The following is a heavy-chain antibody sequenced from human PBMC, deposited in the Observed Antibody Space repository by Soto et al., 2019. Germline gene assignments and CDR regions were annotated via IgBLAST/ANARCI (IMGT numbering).Heavy chain of an antibody. V-gene: IGHV3-23*01. CDR1: GFTFSSYA. CDR2: ISGSGGST. J-gene: IGHJ4*02. Sequence: AGGSLRRSCAASGFTFSSYAMSWVRQAPGKGLEWVSAISGSGGSTYYADSVKGRFTISRDNSKNTLYLQMNSLRAEDTAVYYCAKDLYSGGSCYSHWGQGTLVTVSS. D-gene: IGHD2-15*01. CDR3: AKDLYSGGSCYSH.